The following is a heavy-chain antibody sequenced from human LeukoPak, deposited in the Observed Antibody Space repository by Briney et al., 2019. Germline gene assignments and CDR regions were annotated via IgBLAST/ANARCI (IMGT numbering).Heavy chain of an antibody. Sequence: VASVKVSCKASGYTFTGYYMHWVRQVPGQGLEWMGWINPNSGGTNYAQKFQGRVTMTRDTSISTAYMELSRLRSDDTAVYYCARDDRVLLWFGESFYWGQGTLVTVSS. D-gene: IGHD3-10*01. J-gene: IGHJ4*02. CDR2: INPNSGGT. CDR1: GYTFTGYY. CDR3: ARDDRVLLWFGESFY. V-gene: IGHV1-2*02.